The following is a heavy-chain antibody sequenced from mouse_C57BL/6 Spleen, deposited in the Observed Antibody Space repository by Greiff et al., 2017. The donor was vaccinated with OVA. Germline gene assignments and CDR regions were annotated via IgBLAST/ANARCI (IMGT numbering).Heavy chain of an antibody. CDR1: GYTFTDYN. J-gene: IGHJ4*01. Sequence: VQLQQSGPELVKPGASVKMSCKASGYTFTDYNMHWVKQSHGKSLEWIGYINPNNGGTSYNQKFKGKATLTVNKSSSTAYMELRSLTSEDSAVYYCARLYSNFFYAMDYWGQGTSVTVSS. CDR3: ARLYSNFFYAMDY. CDR2: INPNNGGT. D-gene: IGHD2-5*01. V-gene: IGHV1-22*01.